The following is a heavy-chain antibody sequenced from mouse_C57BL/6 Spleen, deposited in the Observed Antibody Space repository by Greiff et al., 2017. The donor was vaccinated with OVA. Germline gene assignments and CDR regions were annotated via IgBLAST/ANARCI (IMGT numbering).Heavy chain of an antibody. CDR3: TTYDYDLDD. J-gene: IGHJ2*01. CDR1: GFNIKDDY. V-gene: IGHV14-4*01. D-gene: IGHD2-4*01. CDR2: IDPENGDT. Sequence: VQLQQSGAELVRPGASVKLSCTASGFNIKDDYMHWVKQRPEQGLEWIGWIDPENGDTEYASKFQGKATITADTSSNTAYLQRSSLTSEDTAVYYCTTYDYDLDDWGQGTTLTVSS.